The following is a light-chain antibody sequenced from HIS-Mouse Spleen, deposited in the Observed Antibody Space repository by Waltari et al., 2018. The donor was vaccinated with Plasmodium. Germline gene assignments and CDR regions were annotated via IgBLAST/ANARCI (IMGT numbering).Light chain of an antibody. CDR2: DAS. V-gene: IGKV3-11*01. CDR1: QSVSSY. J-gene: IGKJ5*01. CDR3: QQRSNWPPT. Sequence: EIVLTQSPATLPLSPGERATLTCRASQSVSSYLAWYQQKPGQAPRLLIYDASNRATGIPARFSGSGSETDFTLTISSLEPEDCAVYYCQQRSNWPPTFGQGTRLEIK.